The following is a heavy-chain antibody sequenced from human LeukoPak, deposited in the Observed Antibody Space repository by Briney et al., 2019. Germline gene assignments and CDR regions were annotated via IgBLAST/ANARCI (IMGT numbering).Heavy chain of an antibody. V-gene: IGHV4-39*07. J-gene: IGHJ4*02. CDR1: GGSISSSSYY. Sequence: SETLSLTCTVSGGSISSSSYYWGWIRQPPGKGLEWIGSIYYSGTTNYNPSLKSRVTISVDTSKNQFSLKLSSVTAADTAVYYCARDLRNGDYFVYWGQGTLVTVSS. D-gene: IGHD1-14*01. CDR2: IYYSGTT. CDR3: ARDLRNGDYFVY.